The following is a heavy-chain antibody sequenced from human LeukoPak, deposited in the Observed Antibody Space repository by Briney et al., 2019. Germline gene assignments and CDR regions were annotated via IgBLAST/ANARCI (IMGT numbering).Heavy chain of an antibody. CDR3: ARLDGDYYFDY. J-gene: IGHJ4*02. D-gene: IGHD4-17*01. CDR1: GGSISSSSYY. CDR2: IYYSGST. V-gene: IGHV4-39*01. Sequence: PSVTLSLTCTIAGGSISSSSYYWGWIRQPPGKGLEWIGSIYYSGSTYYNPSLKSRVTISVDTSKNQFSLKLSSVTAADTAVYYCARLDGDYYFDYWGQGTLVTVSS.